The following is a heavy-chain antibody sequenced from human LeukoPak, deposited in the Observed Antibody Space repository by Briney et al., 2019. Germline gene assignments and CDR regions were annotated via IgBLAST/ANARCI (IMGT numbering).Heavy chain of an antibody. CDR1: GFSFSAYD. V-gene: IGHV3-30*18. J-gene: IGHJ6*04. D-gene: IGHD3-10*01. Sequence: GGSLRLSCAASGFSFSAYDMHWVRQAPGKGLEWVAVVSYDGGNRYHADSVKGRFTISRDNSKSTLYLQVNNLTTEDTAVYFCAKTMVRTAILLSLPSYYYGLDVWGTGTTVTVSS. CDR2: VSYDGGNR. CDR3: AKTMVRTAILLSLPSYYYGLDV.